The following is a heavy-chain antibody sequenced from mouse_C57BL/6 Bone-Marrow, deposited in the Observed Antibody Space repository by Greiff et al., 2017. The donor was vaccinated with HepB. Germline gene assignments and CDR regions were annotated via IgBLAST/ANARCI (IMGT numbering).Heavy chain of an antibody. J-gene: IGHJ3*01. V-gene: IGHV1-55*01. Sequence: QVQLQQPGAELVKPGASVKMSCKASGYTFTSYWITWVKQRPGQGLEWIGDIYPGSGSTNYNEKFKSKATLTVDTSSSTAYMQLSSLTSEDSAVYYCAREGYYYGSSYDAYWGQGTLVTVSA. D-gene: IGHD1-1*01. CDR3: AREGYYYGSSYDAY. CDR1: GYTFTSYW. CDR2: IYPGSGST.